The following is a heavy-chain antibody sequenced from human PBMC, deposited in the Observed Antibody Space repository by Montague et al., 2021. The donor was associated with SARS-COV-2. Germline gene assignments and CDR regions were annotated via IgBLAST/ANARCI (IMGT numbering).Heavy chain of an antibody. CDR2: VHCTGLT. J-gene: IGHJ4*02. V-gene: IGHV4-4*07. D-gene: IGHD3-10*01. Sequence: SETLSLTCRVYVHCVVEQLWRRTREHTAELQSWYRRVHCTGLTNISPFFSSRLTMSADTSKNQFSLKLTSVTAADTAIYFCARDRFDFGAGRRGTIDFWGQGTLVTVSS. CDR3: ARDRFDFGAGRRGTIDF. CDR1: VHCVVEQL.